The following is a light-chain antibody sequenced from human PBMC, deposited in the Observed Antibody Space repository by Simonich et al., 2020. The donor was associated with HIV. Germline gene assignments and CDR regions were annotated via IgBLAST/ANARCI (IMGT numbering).Light chain of an antibody. Sequence: DIQMTQSPSSLSASVGDRITITCQTSKDIATYLNWYQQKPGKAPKLLIFDASNLETGVPSRFSGNASGTDFTFTITSLRPEDIATYYCQQYDNLPYTFGQGTKLEIK. CDR1: KDIATY. CDR2: DAS. CDR3: QQYDNLPYT. V-gene: IGKV1-33*01. J-gene: IGKJ2*01.